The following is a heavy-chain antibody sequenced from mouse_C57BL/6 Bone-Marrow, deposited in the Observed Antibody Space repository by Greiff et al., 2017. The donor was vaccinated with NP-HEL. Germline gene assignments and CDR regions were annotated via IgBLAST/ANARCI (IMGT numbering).Heavy chain of an antibody. CDR1: GYTFTSYG. CDR2: IYPRSGNT. V-gene: IGHV1-81*01. J-gene: IGHJ3*01. CDR3: ARGAYYGSSYRFAY. Sequence: VKLQESGAELARPGASVKLSCKASGYTFTSYGISWVKQRTGQGLEWIGEIYPRSGNTYYNEKFKGKATLTADKSSSTAYMELRSLTSEDSAVYFCARGAYYGSSYRFAYWGQGTLVTVSA. D-gene: IGHD1-1*01.